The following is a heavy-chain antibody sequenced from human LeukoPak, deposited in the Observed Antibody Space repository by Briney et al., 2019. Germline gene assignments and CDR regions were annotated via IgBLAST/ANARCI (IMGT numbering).Heavy chain of an antibody. CDR3: VRGYSGYDFGY. Sequence: SVKVSCKASGGTFSSYTISWVRQAPGQGLEWMGRIIPILGIANYAQKFQGRVTITADKSTSTAYMELSSLRSEDTAVYYCVRGYSGYDFGYWGQGTLVTVSS. V-gene: IGHV1-69*02. CDR2: IIPILGIA. CDR1: GGTFSSYT. D-gene: IGHD5-12*01. J-gene: IGHJ4*02.